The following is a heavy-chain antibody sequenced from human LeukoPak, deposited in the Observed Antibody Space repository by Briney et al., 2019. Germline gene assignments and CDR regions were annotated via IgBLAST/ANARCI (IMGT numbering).Heavy chain of an antibody. CDR3: ARGPNPMYSSSWYFDY. V-gene: IGHV4-4*07. CDR2: IYTSGST. D-gene: IGHD6-13*01. Sequence: PSETLSLTCTFSGGSISSYYWSWIRQPAGKGLEWIGRIYTSGSTNYNPSLKSRVTMSVDTSKNQFSLKLSSVTAADTAVYYCARGPNPMYSSSWYFDYWGQGTLVTVSS. J-gene: IGHJ4*02. CDR1: GGSISSYY.